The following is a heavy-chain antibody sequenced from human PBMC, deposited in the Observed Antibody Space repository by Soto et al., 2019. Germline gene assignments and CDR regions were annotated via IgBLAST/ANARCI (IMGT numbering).Heavy chain of an antibody. CDR3: ARAVYCTTANCWDDFHYYNIDV. CDR2: IYYSGST. CDR1: GGSISSYY. Sequence: PSDTLSLTCPVSGGSISSYYWSWIRPPPGKGLEWIGYIYYSGSTNYNPTLKSRVTISVDTSKNQFSLKLSSVTAADTAVYYCARAVYCTTANCWDDFHYYNIDVWGQVTAVT. J-gene: IGHJ6*02. D-gene: IGHD2-2*01. V-gene: IGHV4-59*07.